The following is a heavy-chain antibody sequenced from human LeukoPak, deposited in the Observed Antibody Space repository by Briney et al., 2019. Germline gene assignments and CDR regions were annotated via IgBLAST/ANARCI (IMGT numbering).Heavy chain of an antibody. Sequence: PSETLSLTCTVSSGSISTSNYYWGWVRQPPGKGLEWIGEINHSGSTNYNPSLKSRVTISVDTSKNQFSLKLSSVTAADTAVYYCARGIDDYSDYKVVATFDIWGQGTMVTVSS. V-gene: IGHV4-39*07. CDR1: SGSISTSNYY. CDR3: ARGIDDYSDYKVVATFDI. CDR2: INHSGST. D-gene: IGHD4-17*01. J-gene: IGHJ3*02.